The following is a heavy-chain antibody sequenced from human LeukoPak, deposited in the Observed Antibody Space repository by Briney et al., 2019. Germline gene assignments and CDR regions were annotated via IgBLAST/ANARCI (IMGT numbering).Heavy chain of an antibody. J-gene: IGHJ4*02. V-gene: IGHV4-39*02. CDR1: GGSMSNISDY. D-gene: IGHD6-6*01. Sequence: SETLSLTCTVSGGSMSNISDYWGWIRQPPGKGLEWIGSIYYSGSTYYNPSLKSRVTISVDTSKNQFSLKLSSVTAADMAVYYCAREASIVVRCSDYWGQGTLVTVSS. CDR2: IYYSGST. CDR3: AREASIVVRCSDY.